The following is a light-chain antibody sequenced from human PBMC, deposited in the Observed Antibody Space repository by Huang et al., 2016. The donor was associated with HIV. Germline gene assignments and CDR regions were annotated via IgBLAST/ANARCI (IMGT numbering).Light chain of an antibody. CDR2: AAS. Sequence: IQTTQSPSSLSASVGDRVTITCRASQSINMYLNWYQVKPGKAPKLLLNAASSLPSEVPSRFSGSGPGTDFTLTISSLRTADFAAYYYRQSHSAPVSFGPGTRVEIK. CDR1: QSINMY. V-gene: IGKV1-39*01. CDR3: RQSHSAPVS. J-gene: IGKJ3*01.